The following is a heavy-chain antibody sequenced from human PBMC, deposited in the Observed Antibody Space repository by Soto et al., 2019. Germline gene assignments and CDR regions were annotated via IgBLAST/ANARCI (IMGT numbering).Heavy chain of an antibody. J-gene: IGHJ4*02. D-gene: IGHD4-17*01. CDR2: IWYDGSNK. CDR3: ARDTPYGDYEGGFPSDY. CDR1: GFTFGSYG. Sequence: PGGSLRLSCAASGFTFGSYGIRCVRHSPCKWLEWVAVIWYDGSNKYYADSVKGRFTISRDNSKNTLYLQMNSLRAEDTAVYYCARDTPYGDYEGGFPSDYWGQGTLVTVSS. V-gene: IGHV3-33*01.